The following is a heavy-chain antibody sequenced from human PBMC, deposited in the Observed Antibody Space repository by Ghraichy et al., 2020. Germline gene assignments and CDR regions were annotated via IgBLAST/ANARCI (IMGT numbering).Heavy chain of an antibody. CDR2: ISSNGLFI. V-gene: IGHV3-21*01. J-gene: IGHJ4*02. D-gene: IGHD4-17*01. Sequence: LSLTCAASGFTFRTYSMHWVRQAPGKGLVWVSLISSNGLFIYYAYSVEGRFTISRDNAKNSVYLQMNSLRADDTAVYYCTREESVDGRGDFPPGYWGQGTLVSVSP. CDR3: TREESVDGRGDFPPGY. CDR1: GFTFRTYS.